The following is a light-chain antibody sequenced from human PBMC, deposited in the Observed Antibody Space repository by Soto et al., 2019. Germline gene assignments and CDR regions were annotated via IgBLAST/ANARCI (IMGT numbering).Light chain of an antibody. CDR1: SSDVGGYNY. CDR2: EVS. Sequence: QSVLTQPASVSGSPGQSITISCTGTSSDVGGYNYVSWYQQHPGTSPKLMIYEVSNRPSGVSNRFSGSKSGNTASLTISGLQAEDEGDYYCNSYTASSTWVFGTGTKLTVL. V-gene: IGLV2-14*01. J-gene: IGLJ1*01. CDR3: NSYTASSTWV.